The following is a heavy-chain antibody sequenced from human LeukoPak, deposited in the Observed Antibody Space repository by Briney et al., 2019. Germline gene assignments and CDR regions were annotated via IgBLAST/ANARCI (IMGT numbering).Heavy chain of an antibody. CDR1: GFNFNTYW. J-gene: IGHJ4*02. D-gene: IGHD3-3*01. CDR2: IKQDGSEK. Sequence: GGSLRLSCAASGFNFNTYWMSWVRQAPGKGLEWVANIKQDGSEKFYVDSMKGRFTISRDNSKNSLYLQMNSLRAEDTAVYYCARGAFGVFDYWGQGTLVTVSS. CDR3: ARGAFGVFDY. V-gene: IGHV3-7*01.